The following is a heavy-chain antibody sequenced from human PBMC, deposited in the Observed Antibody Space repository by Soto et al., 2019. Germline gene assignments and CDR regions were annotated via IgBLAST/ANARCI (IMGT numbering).Heavy chain of an antibody. Sequence: QVQLVESGGGVVQPGRSLRLSCAASGFTFSSYVMHWVRQAPGKGLEWVALISYDGSNKYYADSVKGRFTISRDNSKNTLYLQMNSLRAEDTAVYYCAKNSGYSYGFPTDCWRQGTLVTVSS. J-gene: IGHJ4*02. CDR1: GFTFSSYV. CDR2: ISYDGSNK. V-gene: IGHV3-30*18. D-gene: IGHD5-18*01. CDR3: AKNSGYSYGFPTDC.